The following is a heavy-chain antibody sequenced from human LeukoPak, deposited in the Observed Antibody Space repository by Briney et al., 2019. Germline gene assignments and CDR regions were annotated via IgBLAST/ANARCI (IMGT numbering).Heavy chain of an antibody. CDR3: AKGERVGSPYYFDS. CDR1: GISFTSFA. J-gene: IGHJ4*02. CDR2: ITGSGRT. Sequence: GGSLRLSCAASGISFTSFAMTWVRQAPGKGLEWVSVITGSGRTFYAASVEGRFTISRDNSKNTLSLQLDSLTADDTAIYYCAKGERVGSPYYFDSWGQGTLVTVSS. D-gene: IGHD6-6*01. V-gene: IGHV3-23*01.